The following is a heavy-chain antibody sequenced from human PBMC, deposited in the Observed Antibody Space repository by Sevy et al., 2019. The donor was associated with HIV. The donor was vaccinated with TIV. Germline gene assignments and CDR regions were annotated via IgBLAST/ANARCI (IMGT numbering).Heavy chain of an antibody. J-gene: IGHJ4*02. D-gene: IGHD3-22*01. Sequence: SETLSLTCTVSGYSINSGYYWGWIRQPPGKGLEWIGSIYHSGSTYYNPSLKSRVTISVDTSKNQFSLKLSSVTAADTAVYYCAREYDSSGYQYFDYWGQGTLVTVSS. CDR3: AREYDSSGYQYFDY. CDR1: GYSINSGYY. V-gene: IGHV4-38-2*02. CDR2: IYHSGST.